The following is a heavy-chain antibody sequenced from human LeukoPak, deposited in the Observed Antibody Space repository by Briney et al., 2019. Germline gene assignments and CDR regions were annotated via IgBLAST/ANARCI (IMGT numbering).Heavy chain of an antibody. V-gene: IGHV3-30-3*01. CDR3: ARDFNGLGQYYYDSSGYLSGSDY. D-gene: IGHD3-22*01. CDR2: ISYDGSNK. CDR1: GFTFSSYA. J-gene: IGHJ4*02. Sequence: PGGSLRLSCAASGFTFSSYAMHWVRQAPGKGLEWVAVISYDGSNKYYADPVKGRFTISRDNSKNTLYLQMNSLRAEDTAVYYCARDFNGLGQYYYDSSGYLSGSDYWGQGTLVTVSS.